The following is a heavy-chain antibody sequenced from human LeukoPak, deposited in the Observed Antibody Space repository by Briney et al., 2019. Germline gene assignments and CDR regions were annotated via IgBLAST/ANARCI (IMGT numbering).Heavy chain of an antibody. J-gene: IGHJ4*02. Sequence: GGSLRLSCVASGFTFSSYAMSWVRQAPGKGLKWVSAISGSGGSTYYVDSVKGRFTISRDNANDSLYLQMNSLRAEDTAVYYCATLLRSQLVSVADYWGQGTLVTVSS. D-gene: IGHD6-13*01. CDR1: GFTFSSYA. CDR2: ISGSGGST. V-gene: IGHV3-23*01. CDR3: ATLLRSQLVSVADY.